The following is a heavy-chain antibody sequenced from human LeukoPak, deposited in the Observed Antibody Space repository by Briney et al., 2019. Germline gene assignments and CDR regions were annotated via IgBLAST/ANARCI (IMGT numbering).Heavy chain of an antibody. J-gene: IGHJ4*02. CDR3: ARVKYSGSYLVDY. CDR1: GYTFTGYY. CDR2: INPNSGGT. V-gene: IGHV1-2*02. D-gene: IGHD1-26*01. Sequence: ASVKVSCKASGYTFTGYYMHWVRQAPGQGLEWMGWINPNSGGTNYAQKFQGRVTMTRDTSISTAYMELSRLRSDDTAVYYCARVKYSGSYLVDYWGQGTLVTVSS.